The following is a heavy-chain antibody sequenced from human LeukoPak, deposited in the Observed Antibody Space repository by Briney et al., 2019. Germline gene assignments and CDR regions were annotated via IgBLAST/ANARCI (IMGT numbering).Heavy chain of an antibody. D-gene: IGHD2-21*01. CDR3: ARGTDYYSAAHDY. V-gene: IGHV4-39*07. CDR2: IYHSGST. J-gene: IGHJ4*02. CDR1: GGSISSSSYY. Sequence: PSETLSLTCTVSGGSISSSSYYWGWIRQPPGKGLEWIGSIYHSGSTYYNPSLKSRVTISVDTSKNQFSLKLSSVTAADTAVYYCARGTDYYSAAHDYWGQGTLVTVSS.